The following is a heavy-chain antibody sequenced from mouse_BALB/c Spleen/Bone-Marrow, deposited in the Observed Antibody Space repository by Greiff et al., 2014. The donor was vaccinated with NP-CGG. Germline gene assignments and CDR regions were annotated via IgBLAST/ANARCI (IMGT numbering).Heavy chain of an antibody. D-gene: IGHD2-3*01. J-gene: IGHJ2*01. Sequence: QVQLQQPGAELARPGASVKLSCKASGYTFTSYWMQWVKQRPGQGLEWIGAIYPGDGDTRYTQKFKGKATLTADKSSSTAYMQLSSLASEDSAVYYCARWLLPFVYWGQGTTLTVSS. CDR3: ARWLLPFVY. CDR1: GYTFTSYW. V-gene: IGHV1-87*01. CDR2: IYPGDGDT.